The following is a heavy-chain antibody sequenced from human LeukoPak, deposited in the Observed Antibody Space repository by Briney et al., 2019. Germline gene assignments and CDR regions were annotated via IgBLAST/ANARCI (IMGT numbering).Heavy chain of an antibody. Sequence: PSETLSLTCTVSGGSISSSSYYWGWIRQPPGKGLEWIGSIYYSGSTYYNPSLKSRVTISVDTSKNQFSLKLSSVTAADTAVYYCAKLGSFYYYMDVWGKGTTVTVSS. J-gene: IGHJ6*03. CDR1: GGSISSSSYY. CDR2: IYYSGST. D-gene: IGHD3-16*01. CDR3: AKLGSFYYYMDV. V-gene: IGHV4-39*07.